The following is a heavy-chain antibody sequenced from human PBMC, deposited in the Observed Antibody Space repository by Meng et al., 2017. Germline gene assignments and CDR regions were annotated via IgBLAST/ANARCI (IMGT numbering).Heavy chain of an antibody. CDR2: TYHSGGT. V-gene: IGHV4-4*02. CDR3: ARHGRYYDSSGYYYYYGMDV. Sequence: SETLSLTCAVSGASISGGYWWSWVRLPPGKGLEWIGETYHSGGTNYNPSLKRRVTISVDTSKNQFSLKLSSVTAADTAVYYCARHGRYYDSSGYYYYYGMDVWGQGTTVT. J-gene: IGHJ6*02. D-gene: IGHD3-22*01. CDR1: GASISGGYW.